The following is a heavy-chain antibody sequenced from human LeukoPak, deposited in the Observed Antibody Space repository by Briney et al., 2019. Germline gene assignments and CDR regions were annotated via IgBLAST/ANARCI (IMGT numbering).Heavy chain of an antibody. J-gene: IGHJ4*02. CDR2: IHYDGARS. CDR3: AKAIWVAATSSWFCLDY. V-gene: IGHV3-30*02. CDR1: GFTYSGYG. D-gene: IGHD3-10*01. Sequence: GGSLRLSCAASGFTYSGYGMHWVRQAPGKGLEWVAFIHYDGARSYYADSVKGRFTISRDNSRNTLYLQMNSLRPEDTAVYYCAKAIWVAATSSWFCLDYWGQGTLVTVSS.